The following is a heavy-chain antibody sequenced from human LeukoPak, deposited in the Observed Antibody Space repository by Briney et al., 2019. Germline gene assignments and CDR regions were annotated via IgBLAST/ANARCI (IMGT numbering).Heavy chain of an antibody. V-gene: IGHV3-23*01. CDR3: AKGDCTSTSCYGFYGMDV. J-gene: IGHJ6*02. Sequence: GGSLRLSCAASGFTFSSYAMSWVRQAPGRGLEWVSIISGGKIYYADSVKGRFTISRDDSRNTLYLQMNSLRAEDTAIYYCAKGDCTSTSCYGFYGMDVWGQGTTVTVSS. CDR2: ISGGKI. D-gene: IGHD2-2*01. CDR1: GFTFSSYA.